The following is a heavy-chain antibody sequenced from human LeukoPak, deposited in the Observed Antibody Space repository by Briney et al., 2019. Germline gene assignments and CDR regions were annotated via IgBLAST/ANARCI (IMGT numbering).Heavy chain of an antibody. CDR3: ARGGRGRDPSLFYYYYYMDV. Sequence: ASVKVSCKAFGYTFTSNYMHWVRQAPGQGPEWMGVISPSGGSTTYAQKFQGRVTLTRNTSISTAYMELSSLRSEDTAVYYCARGGRGRDPSLFYYYYYMDVWGKGTTVTISS. V-gene: IGHV1-46*01. J-gene: IGHJ6*03. D-gene: IGHD3-16*01. CDR1: GYTFTSNY. CDR2: ISPSGGST.